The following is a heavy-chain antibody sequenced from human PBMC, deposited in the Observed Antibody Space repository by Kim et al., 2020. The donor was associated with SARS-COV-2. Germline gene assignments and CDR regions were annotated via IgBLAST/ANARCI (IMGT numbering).Heavy chain of an antibody. CDR3: ASGRCGYYPRFDY. D-gene: IGHD3-3*01. V-gene: IGHV3-30*01. Sequence: YYADSVQHRFTISRDNAKYALYLKMNSRRAEDTVGYYCASGRCGYYPRFDYGGQGTLVTVSS. J-gene: IGHJ4*02.